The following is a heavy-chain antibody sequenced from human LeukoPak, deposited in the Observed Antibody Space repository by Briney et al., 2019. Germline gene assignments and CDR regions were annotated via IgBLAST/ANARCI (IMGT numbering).Heavy chain of an antibody. Sequence: PSETLSLTCTVSGGSISYSTTYWGWIRQPPGKGLEWIASIFYNGRTWNNPSLKSRVSISVDTSKNQFSLKVSAVTAADTAVCYCARQGTYYDKIYYFDYWGQGTLVTVSS. CDR3: ARQGTYYDKIYYFDY. CDR1: GGSISYSTTY. J-gene: IGHJ4*02. CDR2: IFYNGRT. V-gene: IGHV4-39*01. D-gene: IGHD3-16*01.